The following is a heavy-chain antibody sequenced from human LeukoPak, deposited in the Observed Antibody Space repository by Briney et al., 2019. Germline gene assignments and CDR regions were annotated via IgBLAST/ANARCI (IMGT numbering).Heavy chain of an antibody. CDR2: IYYSGST. D-gene: IGHD6-19*01. CDR3: ARKDDSGWYFDY. V-gene: IGHV4-59*01. CDR1: GGSISSYH. J-gene: IGHJ4*01. Sequence: PSETLSLTCTVSGGSISSYHWSWIRQPPGKGLECIGYIYYSGSTSYIPSLKSRVTISVDTSKNQFSVKLSSVTAADAAVYFCARKDDSGWYFDYWGHGTLVTVSS.